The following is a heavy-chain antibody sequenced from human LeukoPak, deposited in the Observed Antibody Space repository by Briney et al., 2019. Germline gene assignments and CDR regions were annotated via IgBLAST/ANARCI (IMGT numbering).Heavy chain of an antibody. CDR1: GGSISSYY. J-gene: IGHJ4*02. V-gene: IGHV4-4*07. D-gene: IGHD5-12*01. CDR3: ARGDTVATGLYDY. CDR2: IYTTGGT. Sequence: SETLSLTCTVSGGSISSYYWSWLPQPAGKGLVGFGRIYTTGGTDYNPSLKSRVTISIDKSKNQFSLKLSSVTAADTAVYYCARGDTVATGLYDYWGQGTLVTVSS.